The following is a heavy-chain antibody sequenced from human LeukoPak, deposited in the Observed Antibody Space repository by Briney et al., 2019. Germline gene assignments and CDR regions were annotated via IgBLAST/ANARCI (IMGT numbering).Heavy chain of an antibody. V-gene: IGHV3-48*01. CDR2: ISSSSSTI. J-gene: IGHJ3*02. CDR3: ARDRFVANDAFDI. Sequence: PGGSLRLSCAASGFTFSSYSMNWVRQAPGKGLEWVSYISSSSSTIYYADSVKGRFTISRDNAKNSLYLQMNSLRAEDTAVYYCARDRFVANDAFDIWGQGTLVTVSS. D-gene: IGHD2-21*01. CDR1: GFTFSSYS.